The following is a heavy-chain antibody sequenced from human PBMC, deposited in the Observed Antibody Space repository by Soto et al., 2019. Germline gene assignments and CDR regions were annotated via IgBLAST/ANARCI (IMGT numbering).Heavy chain of an antibody. Sequence: XGSLRLPCAASGFTFNSYPMTWVRQAPGKGLEWVSTISGSGVKTDYADSVKGRFTVSRDNSKTTVYLQMNSLRAEDTAVYYCAKDLNGYSGSYSFQFLESWGQGALVTVSS. D-gene: IGHD1-26*01. CDR3: AKDLNGYSGSYSFQFLES. V-gene: IGHV3-23*01. CDR1: GFTFNSYP. CDR2: ISGSGVKT. J-gene: IGHJ4*02.